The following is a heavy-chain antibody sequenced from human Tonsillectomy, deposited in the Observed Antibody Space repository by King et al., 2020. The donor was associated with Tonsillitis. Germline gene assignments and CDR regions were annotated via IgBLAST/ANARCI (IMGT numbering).Heavy chain of an antibody. J-gene: IGHJ5*02. CDR3: ARERVTASWFDP. CDR1: GFTFNTYS. D-gene: IGHD5-18*01. V-gene: IGHV3-49*03. CDR2: IRSKAYGGTV. Sequence: VQLVEAGGGLWQPGRSLRLSCTASGFTFNTYSMGWFRPAPGEGLEWVSFIRSKAYGGTVEYAASVRGRFTISRDDSKSIACLQMNSLKTEDTAVYYCARERVTASWFDPWGQGTLVTVSS.